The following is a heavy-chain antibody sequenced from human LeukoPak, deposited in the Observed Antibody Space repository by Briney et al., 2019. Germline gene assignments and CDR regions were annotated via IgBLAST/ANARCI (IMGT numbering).Heavy chain of an antibody. CDR3: ATIKAPYCSGGSCYPFDY. J-gene: IGHJ4*02. Sequence: NPSETLSLTCAVSGGSIRSSNWWSWVRQPPGKGLEWIGEIYHSGSTYYNPSLKSRVTISVDRSKNQFSLKLSSVTAADTAVYYCATIKAPYCSGGSCYPFDYWGQGTLVTVSS. V-gene: IGHV4-4*02. CDR2: IYHSGST. D-gene: IGHD2-15*01. CDR1: GGSIRSSNW.